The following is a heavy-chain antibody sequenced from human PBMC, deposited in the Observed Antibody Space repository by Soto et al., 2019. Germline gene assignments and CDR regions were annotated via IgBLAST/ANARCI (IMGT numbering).Heavy chain of an antibody. CDR3: ARSQYSSSWYGRNWFDP. CDR1: GGSFSGYY. CDR2: INHSGST. V-gene: IGHV4-34*01. J-gene: IGHJ5*02. D-gene: IGHD6-13*01. Sequence: QVQLQQWGAGLLKPSETLSLTCAVYGGSFSGYYWSWIRQPPGKGLEWIGEINHSGSTNYNPSLKSRVTISVDTSKTQFSLKLSSVTAADTAVYYCARSQYSSSWYGRNWFDPWGQGTLVTVSS.